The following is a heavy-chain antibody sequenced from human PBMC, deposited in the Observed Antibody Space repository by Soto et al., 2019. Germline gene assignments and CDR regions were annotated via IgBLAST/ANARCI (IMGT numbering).Heavy chain of an antibody. D-gene: IGHD1-20*01. CDR2: IHYSGNS. V-gene: IGHV4-30-4*01. CDR3: ARLIGLTGTNWFDP. Sequence: QVQLQESXPGLXXXXXTLSLTCSVSGGSVSSGDYSWNWIRQPPGKGLEWIGNIHYSGNSYYNPSLQSRVTISLDTSKNQFSLNLSSVTAADTAVYYCARLIGLTGTNWFDPWGQGTLVTVSS. J-gene: IGHJ5*02. CDR1: GGSVSSGDYS.